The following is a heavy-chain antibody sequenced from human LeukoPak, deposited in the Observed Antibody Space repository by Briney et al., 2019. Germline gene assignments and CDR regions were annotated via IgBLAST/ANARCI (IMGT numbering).Heavy chain of an antibody. CDR3: ARGAYYHDTMD. CDR1: GGSISSYY. CDR2: TYPSEST. Sequence: SETLSLTCTVSGGSISSYYWSWLRQPPGKGLEWIENTYPSESTNHNPSLKSRVTISVDTSKNQLSLKLSSVTTADTAVYYCARGAYYHDTMDWGQGTLVTVSS. V-gene: IGHV4-59*01. D-gene: IGHD3-22*01. J-gene: IGHJ4*02.